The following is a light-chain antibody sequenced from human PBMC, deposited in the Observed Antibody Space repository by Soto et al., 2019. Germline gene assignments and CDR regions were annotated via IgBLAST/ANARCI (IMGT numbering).Light chain of an antibody. CDR2: DVS. CDR3: SSYTSSSTLLYV. J-gene: IGLJ1*01. CDR1: SSDVGGYNY. V-gene: IGLV2-14*01. Sequence: QSALTQPASVSGSPGQSITISCSGTSSDVGGYNYVSWYQQHPAKAPKLMIYDVSNRPSVVSNRFSGSKSGNTASLTISGLQAYDEADYYCSSYTSSSTLLYVFGTGTKLTVL.